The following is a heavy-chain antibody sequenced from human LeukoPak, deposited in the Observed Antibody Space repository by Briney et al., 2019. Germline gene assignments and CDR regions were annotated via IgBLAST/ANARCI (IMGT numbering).Heavy chain of an antibody. CDR2: IWYDGSNK. J-gene: IGHJ1*01. D-gene: IGHD2-2*02. CDR1: GITFSSYG. CDR3: ARGRYCSSTSCYTALYFQH. Sequence: GGSLRLSCAASGITFSSYGMHWVRQAPGKGLEWVAVIWYDGSNKYYADSVKGRFTISRDNSKNTLYLQMNSLRAEDTAVYYCARGRYCSSTSCYTALYFQHWGQGTLVTVS. V-gene: IGHV3-33*01.